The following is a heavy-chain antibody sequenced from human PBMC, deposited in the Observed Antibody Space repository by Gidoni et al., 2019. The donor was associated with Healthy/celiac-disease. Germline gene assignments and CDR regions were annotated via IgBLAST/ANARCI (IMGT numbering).Heavy chain of an antibody. J-gene: IGHJ3*02. V-gene: IGHV4-34*01. CDR3: ARDLDYRAFDI. CDR2: INHSGST. Sequence: QVQLQQWGAGLLKPSETLSLTCAVYGGSFSGYYWSWIRQPPGKGLEWIGEINHSGSTDYNPSLKSRVTISVDTSKNQFSLKLSSVTAADTAVYYCARDLDYRAFDIWGQGTMVTVSS. CDR1: GGSFSGYY. D-gene: IGHD4-17*01.